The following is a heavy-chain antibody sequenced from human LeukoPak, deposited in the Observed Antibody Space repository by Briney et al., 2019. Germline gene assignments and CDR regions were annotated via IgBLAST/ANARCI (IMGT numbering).Heavy chain of an antibody. CDR3: AKRWGSSWSSFDY. CDR1: GFTFTTYA. CDR2: ISDSGSST. D-gene: IGHD6-13*01. Sequence: PGGSLRLSCAASGFTFTTYAMNWVRQAPGKGLEWVSAISDSGSSTYYADSVKGRFTISRDNSQNTLYLQMNSLRAEDTAVYYCAKRWGSSWSSFDYWGQGTLVTVSS. V-gene: IGHV3-23*01. J-gene: IGHJ4*02.